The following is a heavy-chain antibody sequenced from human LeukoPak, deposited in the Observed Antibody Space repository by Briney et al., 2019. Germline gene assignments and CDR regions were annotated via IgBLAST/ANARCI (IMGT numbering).Heavy chain of an antibody. J-gene: IGHJ4*02. Sequence: SETLSLTCTVSGGSFGSYYWNWIRQDPGKGLEWIGYIHYSGSTNHNSSLKSRVTISVDTSKNQFSLKLSSVTAADTAVYYCARDGVAGGFDYWGQGTLVTVSS. CDR3: ARDGVAGGFDY. D-gene: IGHD6-19*01. CDR1: GGSFGSYY. V-gene: IGHV4-59*12. CDR2: IHYSGST.